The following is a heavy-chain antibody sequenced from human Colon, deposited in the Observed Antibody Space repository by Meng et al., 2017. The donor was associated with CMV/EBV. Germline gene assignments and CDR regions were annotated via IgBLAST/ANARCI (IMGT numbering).Heavy chain of an antibody. CDR2: ISYDGSNK. J-gene: IGHJ4*02. CDR3: ARDSAVPAAIFPGDS. D-gene: IGHD2-2*02. Sequence: GESLKISCAASGFTFSSYAMHWVRQAPGKGLEWVAVISYDGSNKYYADSVKGRFTISRDNSKNTLYLQMNSLRAEDTAVYYCARDSAVPAAIFPGDSWGQGTLVTVSS. V-gene: IGHV3-30-3*01. CDR1: GFTFSSYA.